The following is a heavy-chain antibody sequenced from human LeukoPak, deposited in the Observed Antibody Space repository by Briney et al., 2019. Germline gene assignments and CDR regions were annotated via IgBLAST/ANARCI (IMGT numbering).Heavy chain of an antibody. V-gene: IGHV3-74*01. CDR1: GYTFTNYC. D-gene: IGHD3-22*01. J-gene: IGHJ4*02. Sequence: GASLRLSCKASGYTFTNYCMNWVRQAPGQGLVWVSRINSDEINTSYADSVKGRFTISTDNSKNSLYLQMNSLRSEDTAVYYCARDPRCYNYEMRYYHHLYFFDYWGQGTLVTVSS. CDR2: INSDEINT. CDR3: ARDPRCYNYEMRYYHHLYFFDY.